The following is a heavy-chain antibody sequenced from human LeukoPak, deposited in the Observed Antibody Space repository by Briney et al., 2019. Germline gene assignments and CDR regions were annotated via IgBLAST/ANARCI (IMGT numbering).Heavy chain of an antibody. CDR2: IGPSGGNT. V-gene: IGHV3-23*01. J-gene: IGHJ4*02. D-gene: IGHD3-10*01. Sequence: GGSLRLSCAASGITLTNYFMSWVRQAPGKGLEWVSAIGPSGGNTYYADSVKGRFTISRDNSKNTLYLQMTSLRAEETAVYYCAKDSKMSYYGSGSHYDYWGQGTLVTVSS. CDR3: AKDSKMSYYGSGSHYDY. CDR1: GITLTNYF.